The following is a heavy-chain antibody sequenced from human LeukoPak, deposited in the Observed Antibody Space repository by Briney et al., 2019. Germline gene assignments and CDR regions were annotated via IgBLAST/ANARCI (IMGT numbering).Heavy chain of an antibody. CDR1: GLTFSSSA. J-gene: IGHJ4*02. CDR2: ISGSGGST. CDR3: AKQPRSDSAADY. V-gene: IGHV3-23*01. D-gene: IGHD3-3*01. Sequence: GGSLRLSCAASGLTFSSSAMSWVRQAPGKGLEWVSGISGSGGSTYYADSVKGRFTISRDNSKSTLYLQINSLRAEDTAVYYCAKQPRSDSAADYWGQGTLVAVSS.